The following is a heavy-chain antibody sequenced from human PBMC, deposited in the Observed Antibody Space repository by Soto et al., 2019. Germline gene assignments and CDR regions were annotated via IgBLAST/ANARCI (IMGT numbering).Heavy chain of an antibody. CDR3: ARVSNPRRVVLPYFDF. V-gene: IGHV3-30-3*01. Sequence: QVQLVESGGGVVQPGRSLRLSCAASGFTFSSYSLHWVRQAPGKGLEWVAVRSYDGSSEHYADSVKGRFTVSRDISENTLYLQMNSLRLEDTAVYYCARVSNPRRVVLPYFDFWGQGTLVTVSS. J-gene: IGHJ4*02. CDR1: GFTFSSYS. D-gene: IGHD2-2*01. CDR2: RSYDGSSE.